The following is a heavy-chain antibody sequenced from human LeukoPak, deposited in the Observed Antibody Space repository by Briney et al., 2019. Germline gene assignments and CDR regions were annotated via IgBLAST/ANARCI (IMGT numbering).Heavy chain of an antibody. CDR2: INPNSGDT. CDR1: GYTFTDYY. V-gene: IGHV1-2*02. CDR3: ARDSLVGSSWYVRFRDNNWFDP. J-gene: IGHJ5*02. D-gene: IGHD6-13*01. Sequence: GASVKVSCKASGYTFTDYYMHWVRQAPGQGLEWMGWINPNSGDTNYAQKLQGRVTMTTDTSTSTAYMELRSLRSDDTAVYYCARDSLVGSSWYVRFRDNNWFDPWGQGTLVTVSS.